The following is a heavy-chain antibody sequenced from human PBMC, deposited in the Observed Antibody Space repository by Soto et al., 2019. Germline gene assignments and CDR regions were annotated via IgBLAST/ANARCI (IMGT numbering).Heavy chain of an antibody. CDR3: AKDGQYRTDGFDV. D-gene: IGHD6-6*01. J-gene: IGHJ3*01. CDR2: LSRGGGTT. CDR1: GFTFSSHG. V-gene: IGHV3-23*01. Sequence: EAQLLESGGDWAQPGGSLRLSCAASGFTFSSHGMIWVRQAPGKGLEWIAGLSRGGGTTYYADSVQGRFTISRDNSKNTLDLIMNSLKVEDTALYYCAKDGQYRTDGFDVWGQGTMVTVSS.